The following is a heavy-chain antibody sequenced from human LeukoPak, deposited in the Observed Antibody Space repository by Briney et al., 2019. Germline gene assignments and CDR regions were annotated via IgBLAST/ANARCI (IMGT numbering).Heavy chain of an antibody. D-gene: IGHD3-10*01. CDR1: GYTFISYN. CDR3: ARDLCSRLLSVIYEG. Sequence: GASVKVSCKASGYTFISYNVTEMGQAPGQGLEWMGWISGYNGNTNYAQNLQGRVTMTTDTSTSTAYMELRSLRADDTAVYYCARDLCSRLLSVIYEGWGQGTLVTVSS. CDR2: ISGYNGNT. J-gene: IGHJ4*02. V-gene: IGHV1-18*01.